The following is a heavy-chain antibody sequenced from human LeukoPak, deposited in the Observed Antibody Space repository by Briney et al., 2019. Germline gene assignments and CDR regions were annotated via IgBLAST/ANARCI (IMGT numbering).Heavy chain of an antibody. Sequence: ASVKVSCKASGYAFTSYYMHWVRQAPGQGLEWMGIINPSGGSTSYAQKFQGRVTMTRDTSTSTVYMELSSLRSEDTAVYYCARNSGSYLFDYWGQGTLVTVSS. CDR3: ARNSGSYLFDY. D-gene: IGHD1-26*01. J-gene: IGHJ4*02. CDR1: GYAFTSYY. CDR2: INPSGGST. V-gene: IGHV1-46*03.